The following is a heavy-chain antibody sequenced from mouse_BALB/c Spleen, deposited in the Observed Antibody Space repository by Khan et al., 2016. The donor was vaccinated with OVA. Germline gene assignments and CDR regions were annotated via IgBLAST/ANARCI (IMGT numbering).Heavy chain of an antibody. Sequence: EVQLQVPGPGLVKPSQSLSLTCTVTGYSITSDYAWNWIRQFPGNKLEWMGYISYSGSTSYNPSLKSRISITRDTSKNQFFLQLNSVTTEDTATYYCARGDYFDYWGQGTTLTVSS. CDR1: GYSITSDYA. CDR3: ARGDYFDY. V-gene: IGHV3-2*02. CDR2: ISYSGST. J-gene: IGHJ2*01.